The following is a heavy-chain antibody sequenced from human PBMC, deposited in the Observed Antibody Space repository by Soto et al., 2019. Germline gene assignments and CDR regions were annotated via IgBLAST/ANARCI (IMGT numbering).Heavy chain of an antibody. CDR2: IDPSDSDT. D-gene: IGHD3-3*01. Sequence: ESLKISCKGSGYSFTSYWITWVRQMPGKGLEWMGRIDPSDSDTNYSPSFQGHVTFSADKSISTAYLQWSSLKASDTAMYYCAKSITIFGVVTPSDYGMDVWGPGTTVTVSS. V-gene: IGHV5-10-1*01. J-gene: IGHJ6*02. CDR3: AKSITIFGVVTPSDYGMDV. CDR1: GYSFTSYW.